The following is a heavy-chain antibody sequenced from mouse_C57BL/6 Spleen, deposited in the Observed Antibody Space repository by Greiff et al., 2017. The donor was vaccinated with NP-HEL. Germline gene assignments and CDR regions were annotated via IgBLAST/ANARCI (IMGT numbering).Heavy chain of an antibody. CDR2: INPSSGYT. Sequence: VQLQQSGAELARPGASVKMSCKASGYTFTSYTMHWVKQRPGQGLEWIGYINPSSGYTKYNQKFKDKATLTADKSSSTAYMQLSSLTSEDSAVYYCARGITTVVEDAMDYWGQGTSVTVSS. CDR3: ARGITTVVEDAMDY. V-gene: IGHV1-4*01. D-gene: IGHD1-1*01. J-gene: IGHJ4*01. CDR1: GYTFTSYT.